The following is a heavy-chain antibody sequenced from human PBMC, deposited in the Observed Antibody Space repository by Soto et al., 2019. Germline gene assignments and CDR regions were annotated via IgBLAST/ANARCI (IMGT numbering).Heavy chain of an antibody. J-gene: IGHJ5*02. CDR3: ARGMLEWSSSTQNWFDP. V-gene: IGHV4-59*11. CDR2: IYHTGTT. Sequence: SETLSLTCTVSGGSIRSHYWSWIRQPPGKTLEFLGYIYHTGTTNYNPSVKSRVTMSLDTSNNQFSLELYSVTAADTAIYYCARGMLEWSSSTQNWFDPWGQGTLVTVSS. D-gene: IGHD3-3*01. CDR1: GGSIRSHY.